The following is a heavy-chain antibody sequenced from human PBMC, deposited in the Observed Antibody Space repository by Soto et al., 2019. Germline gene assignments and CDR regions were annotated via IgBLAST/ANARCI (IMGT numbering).Heavy chain of an antibody. D-gene: IGHD6-13*01. V-gene: IGHV4-34*01. J-gene: IGHJ6*02. CDR1: GGSFSGYY. CDR2: INHSGST. Sequence: RTCAVYGGSFSGYYWSWIRQPPGKGLEWIGEINHSGSTNYNPSLKSRVTISVDTSKNQFSLKLSSVTAADTAVYYCARGGSSSWYGYYRMDVWGQGPTVTVSS. CDR3: ARGGSSSWYGYYRMDV.